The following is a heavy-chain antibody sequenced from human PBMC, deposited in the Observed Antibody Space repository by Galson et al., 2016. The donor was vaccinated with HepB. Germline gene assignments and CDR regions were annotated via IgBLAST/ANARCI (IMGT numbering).Heavy chain of an antibody. D-gene: IGHD3-10*01. CDR1: DDSLNSASYY. V-gene: IGHV4-31*03. CDR2: ISYTGTT. Sequence: TLSLTCTVSDDSLNSASYYWNWIRQRPGRGLEWLGYISYTGTTAYNASLKTRVAISMDKSKSQFSLEVNSMTAADTAGYFCVRADRGHIMNDAFDVWGQGTMVTVSS. CDR3: VRADRGHIMNDAFDV. J-gene: IGHJ3*01.